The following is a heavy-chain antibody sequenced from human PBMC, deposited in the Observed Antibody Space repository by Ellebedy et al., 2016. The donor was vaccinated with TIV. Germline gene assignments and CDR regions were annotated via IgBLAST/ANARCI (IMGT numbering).Heavy chain of an antibody. CDR3: ARGRSFN. CDR1: GFMLSNYE. V-gene: IGHV3-7*03. CDR2: IKQDGSEK. Sequence: PGGSLRLSCAASGFMLSNYEMSWVRQTPGKGLEWVAYIKQDGSEKYYVDSVKGRFTISRDNAKNSLYLKMNSLRAEDTAVYYCARGRSFNWGQGTLVTVSS. D-gene: IGHD3-10*01. J-gene: IGHJ4*02.